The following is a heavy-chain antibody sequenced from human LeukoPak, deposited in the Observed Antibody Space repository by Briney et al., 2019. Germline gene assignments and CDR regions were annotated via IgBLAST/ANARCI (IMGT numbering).Heavy chain of an antibody. CDR3: ARAQWELLMEGYSDY. V-gene: IGHV4-30-2*01. Sequence: PSQTLSLTCAVSGGSISSGGYSWSWIRQPPGKGLEWIGYIYHSGSTYYNPSLKSRVTISVDRSKNQFSLKLSSVTAADTAVYYCARAQWELLMEGYSDYWGQGTLVTVSS. CDR1: GGSISSGGYS. D-gene: IGHD1-26*01. CDR2: IYHSGST. J-gene: IGHJ4*02.